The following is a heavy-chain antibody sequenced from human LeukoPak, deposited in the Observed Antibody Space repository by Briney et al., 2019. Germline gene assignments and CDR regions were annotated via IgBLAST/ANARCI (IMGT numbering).Heavy chain of an antibody. D-gene: IGHD3-22*01. J-gene: IGHJ3*02. Sequence: PGGSLRLSCAASGFTFDDYAMHWVRQAPGKGLEWVSGISWNSGSIGYADSVKGRFTISRDNAKNSLYLQMNSLRAEDTALYYCAKELYYYDSSGPGGAFDIWGQGTMVTVSS. CDR1: GFTFDDYA. CDR3: AKELYYYDSSGPGGAFDI. V-gene: IGHV3-9*01. CDR2: ISWNSGSI.